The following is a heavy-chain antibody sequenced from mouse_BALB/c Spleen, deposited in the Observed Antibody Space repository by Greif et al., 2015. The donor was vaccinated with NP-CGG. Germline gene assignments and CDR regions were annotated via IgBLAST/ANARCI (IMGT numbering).Heavy chain of an antibody. J-gene: IGHJ2*01. Sequence: VMLVESGPGLVAPSQSLSITCTVSGFSLTSYGVHWVRQPPGKGLEWLGVIWAGGSTNYNSALMSRLSISKDNSKSQVFLKMNSLQTDDTAMYYCARDPSLLRSLYYFDYWGQGTTLTVSS. CDR3: ARDPSLLRSLYYFDY. V-gene: IGHV2-9*02. CDR1: GFSLTSYG. CDR2: IWAGGST. D-gene: IGHD1-2*01.